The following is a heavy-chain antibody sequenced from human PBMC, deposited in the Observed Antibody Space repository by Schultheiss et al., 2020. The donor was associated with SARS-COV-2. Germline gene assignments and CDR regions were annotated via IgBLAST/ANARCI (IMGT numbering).Heavy chain of an antibody. CDR2: ISYDGGNE. Sequence: GESLKISCAVSGFSLSSYWMHWVRQAPGKGLVWVAVISYDGGNEYYADSVKGRFTISRDNSKNTLYLQMNSLRPEDTAVYYCARFDIVVVPAANDAFDIWGQGTMVTVSS. J-gene: IGHJ3*02. CDR1: GFSLSSYW. CDR3: ARFDIVVVPAANDAFDI. D-gene: IGHD2-2*01. V-gene: IGHV3-30-3*01.